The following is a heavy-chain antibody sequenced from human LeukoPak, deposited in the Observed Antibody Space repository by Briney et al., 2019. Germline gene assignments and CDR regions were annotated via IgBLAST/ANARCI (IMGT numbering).Heavy chain of an antibody. CDR3: AKRGVVIRVILVGFHKEAYYFDS. V-gene: IGHV3-23*01. CDR2: ISDSAGRT. D-gene: IGHD3-22*01. Sequence: AGSLRLSCAVSGITVSNYGMSWVRQAPGKGLEWVAGISDSAGRTNYADSVKRRFTISRDNSKVKLYLQMKSLRAEDTAVYFCAKRGVVIRVILVGFHKEAYYFDSWGQGALVTVSS. J-gene: IGHJ4*02. CDR1: GITVSNYG.